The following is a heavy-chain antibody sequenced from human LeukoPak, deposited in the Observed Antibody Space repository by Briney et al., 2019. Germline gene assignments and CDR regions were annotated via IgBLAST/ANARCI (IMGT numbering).Heavy chain of an antibody. Sequence: ASVKVSCKASGYTFTSYDINWVRQATGQGLEWMGWMNPNSGNTGYAQKFQGRVTMTRNTSISTAYMKLSSLRSEDTAVYYCATGLDCSSTSCYWEDVWGQGTTVTVSS. D-gene: IGHD2-2*01. CDR3: ATGLDCSSTSCYWEDV. J-gene: IGHJ6*02. CDR1: GYTFTSYD. CDR2: MNPNSGNT. V-gene: IGHV1-8*01.